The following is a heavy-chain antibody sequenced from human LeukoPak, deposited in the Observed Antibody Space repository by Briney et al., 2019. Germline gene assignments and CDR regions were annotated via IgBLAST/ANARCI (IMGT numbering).Heavy chain of an antibody. D-gene: IGHD3-22*01. Sequence: GGSLRLSCAASGFTFSSYAMSWVRQAPGKGLEWVSAISGSGGSTYYADSVKGRFTISEDNSKNTLYLQMNSLRAEDTAVYYCAKDLSYYDSSGYYYWGQGTLVTVSS. J-gene: IGHJ4*02. CDR1: GFTFSSYA. CDR2: ISGSGGST. CDR3: AKDLSYYDSSGYYY. V-gene: IGHV3-23*01.